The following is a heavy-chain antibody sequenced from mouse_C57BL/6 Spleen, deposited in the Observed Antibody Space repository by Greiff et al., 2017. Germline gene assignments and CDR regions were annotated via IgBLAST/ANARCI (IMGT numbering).Heavy chain of an antibody. V-gene: IGHV1-81*01. D-gene: IGHD1-1*01. CDR3: AREDDSNCFDY. CDR1: GYTFTSYG. CDR2: IYPRSGNT. Sequence: QVQLQQSGAELARPGASVKLSCKASGYTFTSYGISWVKQRTGQGLEWIGEIYPRSGNTYYNEKFKGKATLTADKSSSTAYMELRSLTSEDSAGYVWAREDDSNCFDYWGQGTTLTVSS. J-gene: IGHJ2*01.